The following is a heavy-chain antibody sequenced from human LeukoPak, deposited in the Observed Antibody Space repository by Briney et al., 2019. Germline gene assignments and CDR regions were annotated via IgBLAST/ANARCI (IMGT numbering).Heavy chain of an antibody. J-gene: IGHJ4*02. CDR2: ISAYNGNT. V-gene: IGHV1-18*01. D-gene: IGHD3-3*01. CDR3: ARLGQVFGVVTHFDY. CDR1: GYTFTSYG. Sequence: GASVKVSCKASGYTFTSYGISWVRQAPGQGLEWMGWISAYNGNTNYAQKLQGRVTMTTDTSTSTAYMELRSLRSDDTAVYYCARLGQVFGVVTHFDYWGQGTLVTVSS.